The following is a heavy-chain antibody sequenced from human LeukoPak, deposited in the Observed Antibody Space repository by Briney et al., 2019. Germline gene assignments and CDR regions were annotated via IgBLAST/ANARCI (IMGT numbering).Heavy chain of an antibody. J-gene: IGHJ5*02. V-gene: IGHV3-74*01. Sequence: GGSLRLSCAASGFTFSTHWMHWVRQAPGKGLVWVSRINPEETTTSYADSVKGRFTISRDNTKNTLYLHMNSLRAEDTAMYYCAREVGGSGYNWFDPWGQGTLVTVSS. CDR1: GFTFSTHW. CDR3: AREVGGSGYNWFDP. CDR2: INPEETTT. D-gene: IGHD3-10*01.